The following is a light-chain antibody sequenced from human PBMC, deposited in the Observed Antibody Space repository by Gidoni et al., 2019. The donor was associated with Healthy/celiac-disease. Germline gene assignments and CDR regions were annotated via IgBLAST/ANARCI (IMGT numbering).Light chain of an antibody. Sequence: ESVLTQSPGTRSLSPGERATLSCRASQAVSNSYLAWYVQKPGQAPRLLIYGASNRATGTPDRFSGSGSGTDFTLTISRLEPEDFATYYCQQYGSSSGAFGQGTKVEIK. CDR2: GAS. CDR1: QAVSNSY. V-gene: IGKV3-20*01. J-gene: IGKJ1*01. CDR3: QQYGSSSGA.